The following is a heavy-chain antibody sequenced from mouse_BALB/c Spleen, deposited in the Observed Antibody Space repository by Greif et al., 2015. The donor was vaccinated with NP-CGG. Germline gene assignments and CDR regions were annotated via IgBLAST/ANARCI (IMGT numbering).Heavy chain of an antibody. CDR1: GYSFTGYT. V-gene: IGHV1-25*01. CDR2: INPYNGGT. D-gene: IGHD2-10*02. Sequence: EVQGVESGPELVKPGASIKISCKASGYSFTGYTMNWVKQSHGKNLEWIGLINPYNGGTSYNQKFKGKATLTVDKSSSTAYMEPLSLTSEDSAVYYCAREYGNYGFAYWGQGTLVTVSA. J-gene: IGHJ3*01. CDR3: AREYGNYGFAY.